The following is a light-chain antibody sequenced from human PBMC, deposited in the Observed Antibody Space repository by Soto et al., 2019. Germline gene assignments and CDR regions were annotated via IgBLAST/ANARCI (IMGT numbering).Light chain of an antibody. Sequence: DIQMTQSPSTLSGSVGDRVTITCRASQTISSWLAWYQQKPGKAPKLLIYKASTLKSGVPSRFSGSGSGTEFTLTISSLQPDDFATYYCQHYNSFPWTFGQG. V-gene: IGKV1-5*03. CDR3: QHYNSFPWT. CDR1: QTISSW. CDR2: KAS. J-gene: IGKJ1*01.